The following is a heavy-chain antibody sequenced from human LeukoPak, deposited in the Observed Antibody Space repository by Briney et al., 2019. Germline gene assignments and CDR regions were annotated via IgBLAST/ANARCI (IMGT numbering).Heavy chain of an antibody. CDR3: ARAPRGYSYGDAFDI. Sequence: GGSLRLSCAASGFTFSSYEMNWVRQAPGKGLEWVSYISSSGSTIYYADSVKGRFTISRDNAKNSLYLQMNSLRAEDTAVYYCARAPRGYSYGDAFDIWGQGTMVTVSS. D-gene: IGHD5-18*01. CDR1: GFTFSSYE. J-gene: IGHJ3*02. CDR2: ISSSGSTI. V-gene: IGHV3-48*03.